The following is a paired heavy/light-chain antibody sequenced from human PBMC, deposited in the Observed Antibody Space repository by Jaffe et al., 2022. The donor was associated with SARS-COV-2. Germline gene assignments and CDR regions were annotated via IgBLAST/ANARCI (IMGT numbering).Heavy chain of an antibody. CDR2: INHSGST. J-gene: IGHJ2*01. Sequence: QVQLQQWGARLLKPSETLSLTCAVYGGSFSGYYWSWIRQPPGKGLEWIGEINHSGSTNYNPSLKSRVTISVDTSKNQFSLKLSSVTAADTAVYYCARVGITIFGVLIGYFDLWGRGTLVTVSS. CDR1: GGSFSGYY. V-gene: IGHV4-34*01. D-gene: IGHD3-3*01. CDR3: ARVGITIFGVLIGYFDL.
Light chain of an antibody. V-gene: IGKV3-20*01. Sequence: EIVLTQSPGTLSLSPGERATLSCRASQSVSSSYLAWYQQKPGQAPRLLIYGASSRATGIPDRFSGSGSGTDFTLTISRLEPGDFAVYYCQQYGSSPPYTFGQGTKLEIK. CDR1: QSVSSSY. CDR3: QQYGSSPPYT. CDR2: GAS. J-gene: IGKJ2*01.